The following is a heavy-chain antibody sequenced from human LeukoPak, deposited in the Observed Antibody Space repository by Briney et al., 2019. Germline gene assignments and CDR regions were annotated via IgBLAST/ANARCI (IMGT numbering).Heavy chain of an antibody. CDR3: ARSNDHYDFWSGYYIFDY. V-gene: IGHV3-7*01. CDR2: IKQDGSEK. Sequence: PGGSLRLSCAASGFTFSSYWMSWVRQAPGKGPDWVANIKQDGSEKYYVESVKGRFTISRDNAKNSLYLQMNSLRAEDTAVYYCARSNDHYDFWSGYYIFDYWGQGTLVTVSS. J-gene: IGHJ4*02. CDR1: GFTFSSYW. D-gene: IGHD3-3*01.